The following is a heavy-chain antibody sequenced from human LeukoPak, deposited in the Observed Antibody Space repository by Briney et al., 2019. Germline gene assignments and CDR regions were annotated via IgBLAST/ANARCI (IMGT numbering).Heavy chain of an antibody. CDR1: GGSISSYY. D-gene: IGHD3-3*01. CDR2: IYYSGST. CDR3: ARGIRGFWSGYYIPYYYYGMDV. Sequence: PSETLSLTCTVSGGSISSYYWSWIRQPPGKGLEWIGYIYYSGSTNYNPSLKSRVTISVDTSKNQFSLKLSSVTAADTAVYYCARGIRGFWSGYYIPYYYYGMDVWGQGTTVTVSS. J-gene: IGHJ6*02. V-gene: IGHV4-59*01.